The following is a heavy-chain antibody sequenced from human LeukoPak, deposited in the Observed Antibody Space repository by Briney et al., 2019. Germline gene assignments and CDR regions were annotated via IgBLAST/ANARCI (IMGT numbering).Heavy chain of an antibody. CDR3: AKRGVVIRDILVGFHKEAYYFDS. V-gene: IGHV3-23*01. J-gene: IGHJ4*02. CDR1: GITLSNYG. D-gene: IGHD2-15*01. Sequence: GGSLRLSCAVSGITLSNYGMTWVRQAPGKGLEWVAGISDTGGRTNYADSVKGRFTISRDNPKNTLYLQMNSLRAEDTAVYFCAKRGVVIRDILVGFHKEAYYFDSWGQGALVTVSS. CDR2: ISDTGGRT.